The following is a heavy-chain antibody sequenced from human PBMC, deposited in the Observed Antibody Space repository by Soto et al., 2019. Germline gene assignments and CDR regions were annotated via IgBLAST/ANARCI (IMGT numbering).Heavy chain of an antibody. J-gene: IGHJ4*02. CDR1: GGTFSSYA. CDR3: ARDSTAMVGAPFDY. D-gene: IGHD5-18*01. V-gene: IGHV1-69*13. Sequence: SVKVSCKASGGTFSSYAISWVRQAPGQGLEWMGGIIPIFGTANYAQKFQGRVTITADESTSTAYMELSSLRSEDTAVYYCARDSTAMVGAPFDYWGQGTMVTVYS. CDR2: IIPIFGTA.